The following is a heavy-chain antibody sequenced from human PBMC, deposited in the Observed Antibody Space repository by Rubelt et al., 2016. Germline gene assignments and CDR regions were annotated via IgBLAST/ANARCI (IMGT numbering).Heavy chain of an antibody. CDR1: GGSIGTFY. V-gene: IGHV4-59*08. CDR2: FSYDGST. Sequence: QVQLRQSGPGLVKPSETLSLTCTVSGGSIGTFYWSWIRQSPGKGLEWIGYFSYDGSTNYNPSLKSRVTISLDTSKNPFSLNLRSVTAAGTAVYYCATSSNCGGDCYAFVDYWDQGTLVTVSS. D-gene: IGHD2-21*01. CDR3: ATSSNCGGDCYAFVDY. J-gene: IGHJ4*02.